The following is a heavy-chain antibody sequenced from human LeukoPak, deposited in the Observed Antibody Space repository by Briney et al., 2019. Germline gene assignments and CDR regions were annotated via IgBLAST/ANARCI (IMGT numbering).Heavy chain of an antibody. D-gene: IGHD3-10*02. CDR1: GFTFSSYG. CDR3: AELGITMIGGV. CDR2: ISYDGSNK. Sequence: GGSLRLSCAASGFTFSSYGMHWVRQAPGKGLEWVAVISYDGSNKYYADSVKGRFTISRDNSKNTLYLQMNSLRAEDTAIYYCAELGITMIGGVWGKGTTVTISS. J-gene: IGHJ6*04. V-gene: IGHV3-30*18.